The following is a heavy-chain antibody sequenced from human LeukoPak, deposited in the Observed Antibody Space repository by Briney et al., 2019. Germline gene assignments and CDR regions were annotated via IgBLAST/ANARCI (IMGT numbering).Heavy chain of an antibody. CDR3: AKDLEYSGSGTPGAFDY. J-gene: IGHJ4*02. CDR1: GYTFTNFG. CDR2: ISGYNGNT. D-gene: IGHD3-10*01. Sequence: ASVKVSCKASGYTFTNFGISWVRQAPGQGLEWMGWISGYNGNTNYAQKLQGRVTMTTDTSTSTAYMDLRSLRSDDTAVYYCAKDLEYSGSGTPGAFDYWGQGTLVTVSS. V-gene: IGHV1-18*01.